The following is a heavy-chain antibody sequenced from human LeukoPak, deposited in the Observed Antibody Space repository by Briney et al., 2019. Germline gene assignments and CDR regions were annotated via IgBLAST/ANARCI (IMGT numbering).Heavy chain of an antibody. V-gene: IGHV4-4*07. CDR2: VYTSGRT. CDR1: GVSISTFY. J-gene: IGHJ5*02. CDR3: ARDYGGNLPYYNWFDR. Sequence: SETLSLTCTVSGVSISTFYWSWLRQPAGKGLEWVGRVYTSGRTNYNPSIERRVTRSVDTSKNLFSLELSSVTAADTALYYCARDYGGNLPYYNWFDRWGQGTLVTVSA. D-gene: IGHD4-23*01.